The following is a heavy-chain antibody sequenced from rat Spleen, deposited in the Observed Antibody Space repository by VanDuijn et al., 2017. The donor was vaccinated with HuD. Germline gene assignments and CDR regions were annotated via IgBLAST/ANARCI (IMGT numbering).Heavy chain of an antibody. V-gene: IGHV5-31*01. Sequence: EVQLVESGGGLVQPGRSLKLSCVASGFTFNNYWMTWIRQAPGKGLEWIATITHDDGTTYYPDSVKGRFTISRDNAKSTLYLQMDSLRSEDTATYYCATHECWGQGVMVTVSS. J-gene: IGHJ2*01. CDR3: ATHEC. CDR2: ITHDDGTT. CDR1: GFTFNNYW.